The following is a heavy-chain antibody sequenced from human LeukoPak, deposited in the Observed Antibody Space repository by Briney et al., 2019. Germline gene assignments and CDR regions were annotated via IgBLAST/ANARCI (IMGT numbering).Heavy chain of an antibody. CDR3: ASPRRVRFLEWLLYPY. CDR1: GYSISSGYY. D-gene: IGHD3-3*01. CDR2: IYHSGST. Sequence: PSETLSLTCTVSGYSISSGYYWGWIRQPPGKGLEWIGSIYHSGSTYYNPSLKSRVTISVDTSKNQFSLKLSSVTAADPAVYYCASPRRVRFLEWLLYPYRGQRTLVTVSS. J-gene: IGHJ4*02. V-gene: IGHV4-38-2*02.